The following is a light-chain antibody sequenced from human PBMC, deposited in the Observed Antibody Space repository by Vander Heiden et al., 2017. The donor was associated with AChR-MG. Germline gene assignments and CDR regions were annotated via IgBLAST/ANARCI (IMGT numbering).Light chain of an antibody. V-gene: IGKV3-11*01. Sequence: EIVLTQSPATLSLSPGVRATLSGRATQGVVIYLARYRQRPGQAPRLLINDTSKRATGIPARFSGSGSGTDFTLTISSLEPEDFAIYYCQQPNDWPRTFGPWTKLDFK. CDR3: QQPNDWPRT. CDR1: QGVVIY. J-gene: IGKJ3*01. CDR2: DTS.